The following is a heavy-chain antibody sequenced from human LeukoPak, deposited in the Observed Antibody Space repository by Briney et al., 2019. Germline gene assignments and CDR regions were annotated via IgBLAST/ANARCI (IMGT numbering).Heavy chain of an antibody. V-gene: IGHV1-69*13. J-gene: IGHJ4*02. D-gene: IGHD3-22*01. CDR1: GGTFSSYA. CDR2: IIPIFGTA. Sequence: PAASVKVSCKASGGTFSSYAISWVRQAPGQGLEWMGGIIPIFGTANYAQKFQGRVTITADESTSTAYMELSSLRSEDTAVYYCARDAEYYDSSGYYRVDFDYWGQGTLVTVSS. CDR3: ARDAEYYDSSGYYRVDFDY.